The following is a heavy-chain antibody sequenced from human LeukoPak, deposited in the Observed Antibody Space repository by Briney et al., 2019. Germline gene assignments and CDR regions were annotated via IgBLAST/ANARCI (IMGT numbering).Heavy chain of an antibody. J-gene: IGHJ5*02. D-gene: IGHD6-13*01. Sequence: PSETPSLTCAVSGDSISSGGYSWSWIRQTPGKGLEWIAYIHDSGSTYNNPSLKTRLSISIDTSKNQFSLKLNSVSAADTAVYYCARVVAAAGNNWFDPWGQGTLVTVSS. CDR2: IHDSGST. CDR3: ARVVAAAGNNWFDP. CDR1: GDSISSGGYS. V-gene: IGHV4-30-4*07.